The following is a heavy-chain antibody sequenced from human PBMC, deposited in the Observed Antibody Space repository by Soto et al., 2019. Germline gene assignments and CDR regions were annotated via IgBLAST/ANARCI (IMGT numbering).Heavy chain of an antibody. D-gene: IGHD3-10*01. V-gene: IGHV1-18*01. Sequence: ASVKVSCKASGYTLTSYGISWVRQAPGQGLEWMGWISAYNGNTNYAQKLQGRVTMTTDTSTSTAYMELRSLRSDDTAVYYCAREREEFGEGAFYYYGMDVWGQGTTVTVSS. CDR1: GYTLTSYG. J-gene: IGHJ6*02. CDR2: ISAYNGNT. CDR3: AREREEFGEGAFYYYGMDV.